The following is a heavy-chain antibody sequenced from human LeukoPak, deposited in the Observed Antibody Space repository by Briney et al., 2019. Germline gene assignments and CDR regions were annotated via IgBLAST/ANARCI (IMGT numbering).Heavy chain of an antibody. CDR2: INHSGKA. Sequence: PSETLSLTCAVYDGSFSFYYWTWIRQPPGKGLEWIGEINHSGKANYNPSLKSRVAMTVDTSKSQFSLNLTSLTAADTAVYYCARRGGKYSSSSINYWGQGTLVTVSS. CDR3: ARRGGKYSSSSINY. CDR1: DGSFSFYY. V-gene: IGHV4-34*01. D-gene: IGHD6-6*01. J-gene: IGHJ1*01.